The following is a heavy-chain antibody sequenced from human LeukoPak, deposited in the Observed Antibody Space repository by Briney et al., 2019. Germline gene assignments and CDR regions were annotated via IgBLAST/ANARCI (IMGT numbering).Heavy chain of an antibody. CDR3: ATRRARTVALDY. CDR2: FDPEDGET. V-gene: IGHV1-24*01. J-gene: IGHJ4*02. CDR1: GYTLTELS. D-gene: IGHD4-23*01. Sequence: ASVKVSCKVSGYTLTELSMHWVRQAPGKGLEWMGGFDPEDGETIYAQKFQGRVTMTEDTSTDTAYMELSSLRSEDTAVYYRATRRARTVALDYWGQGTLVTVSS.